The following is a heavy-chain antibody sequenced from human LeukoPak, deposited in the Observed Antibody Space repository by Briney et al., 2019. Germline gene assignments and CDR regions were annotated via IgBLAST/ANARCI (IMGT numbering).Heavy chain of an antibody. Sequence: ASVKVSCKASGYTFPGYYMHWVRQAPGQGLEWMGWINPNSGGTNYAQKFQGRVTMNRDTSISTAHMELSELSADDAAVYFCARVGPYCSSTSCYWGAFDIWGQGTMVTVSS. J-gene: IGHJ3*02. D-gene: IGHD2-2*01. CDR3: ARVGPYCSSTSCYWGAFDI. V-gene: IGHV1-2*02. CDR1: GYTFPGYY. CDR2: INPNSGGT.